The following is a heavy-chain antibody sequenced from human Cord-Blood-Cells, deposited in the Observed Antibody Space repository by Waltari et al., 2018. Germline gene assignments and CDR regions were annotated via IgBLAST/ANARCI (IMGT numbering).Heavy chain of an antibody. CDR2: INPNSGGT. Sequence: QVQLVQYGAEVKKPGASVKVSCKASGYTFTGYYMHWVRQAPAQGLDWMGWINPNSGGTNYAQKFQGRVTMTRDTSISTAYMELSRLRSDDTAVYYCARGGGYCSSTSCYDAFDIWGQGTMVTVSS. V-gene: IGHV1-2*02. CDR1: GYTFTGYY. D-gene: IGHD2-2*01. J-gene: IGHJ3*02. CDR3: ARGGGYCSSTSCYDAFDI.